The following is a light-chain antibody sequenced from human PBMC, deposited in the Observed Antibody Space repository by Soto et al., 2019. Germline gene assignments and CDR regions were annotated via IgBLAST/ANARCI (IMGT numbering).Light chain of an antibody. Sequence: QSVLTQPASVSGSPGQSITISCTGTSSDVASYNLVSWYQQPPGKAPKLMIYEGTKRPSGVSNRFSGSKSGNTASLTISGLQADDEADYYCCSYAGSGVVFSGGTKLTVL. CDR2: EGT. CDR3: CSYAGSGVV. CDR1: SSDVASYNL. J-gene: IGLJ2*01. V-gene: IGLV2-23*01.